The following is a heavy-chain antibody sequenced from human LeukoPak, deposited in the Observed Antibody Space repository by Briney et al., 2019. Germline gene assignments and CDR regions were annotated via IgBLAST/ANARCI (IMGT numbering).Heavy chain of an antibody. CDR1: GFTFSDYW. CDR3: AKGTAGYYRSAFDM. D-gene: IGHD3-9*01. Sequence: PGGSLRLSCAASGFTFSDYWMNWVRQAPGKGLEWVANIKEDGSEKHYVDSVKGRFTISRDNAGNSLDLHMNSLRAEDTAVYYCAKGTAGYYRSAFDMWGQGTMVTVSS. CDR2: IKEDGSEK. J-gene: IGHJ3*02. V-gene: IGHV3-7*03.